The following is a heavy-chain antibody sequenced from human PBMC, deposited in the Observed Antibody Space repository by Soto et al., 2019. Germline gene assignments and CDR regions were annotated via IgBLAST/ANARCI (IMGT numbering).Heavy chain of an antibody. J-gene: IGHJ6*02. CDR2: IRSKAYGGTT. Sequence: GGSLRLSCTASGFTFGDYAMSWVRQAPGKGLEWVGFIRSKAYGGTTEYAASVKDRFTISRDDSKSIACLQMNSLKTEDTAVYYCTRDLVVVVVAATTYYYYGMDVWGQGTTVTVSS. V-gene: IGHV3-49*04. D-gene: IGHD2-15*01. CDR1: GFTFGDYA. CDR3: TRDLVVVVVAATTYYYYGMDV.